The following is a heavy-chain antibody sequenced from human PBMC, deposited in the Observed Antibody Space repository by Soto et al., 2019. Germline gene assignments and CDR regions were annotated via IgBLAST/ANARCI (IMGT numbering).Heavy chain of an antibody. CDR2: ISYDGSNK. CDR3: AKDTYSSRWSVPWFAP. V-gene: IGHV3-30*18. D-gene: IGHD6-19*01. CDR1: GFTFSSYG. Sequence: PGGSLRLSCVASGFTFSSYGMDWVRQAPGKGLEWVAVISYDGSNKYYADSVKGRFTISRDNSKNTLYLQMNSLRAEDTAVYYCAKDTYSSRWSVPWFAPWGQGTLVTVSS. J-gene: IGHJ5*02.